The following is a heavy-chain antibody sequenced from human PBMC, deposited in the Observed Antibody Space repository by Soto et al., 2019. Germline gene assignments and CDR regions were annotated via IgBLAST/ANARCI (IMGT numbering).Heavy chain of an antibody. CDR2: MNPNSGNT. CDR1: GYTFTSYD. J-gene: IGHJ4*02. D-gene: IGHD3-22*01. CDR3: ARVVLEGYYYDSSGYGVFDY. V-gene: IGHV1-8*01. Sequence: QVQLVQSGAEVKKPGASVKVSCKASGYTFTSYDINWVRQATGQGLEWMGWMNPNSGNTGYAQKIQVRVTTTRNTSISTAYIELSSLRSEDTAVYYCARVVLEGYYYDSSGYGVFDYWGQGTLVTVSS.